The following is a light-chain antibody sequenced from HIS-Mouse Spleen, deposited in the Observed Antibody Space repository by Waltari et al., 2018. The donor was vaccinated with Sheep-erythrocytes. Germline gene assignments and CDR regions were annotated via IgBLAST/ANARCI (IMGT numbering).Light chain of an antibody. CDR2: EGS. CDR1: SSEVGSHNL. Sequence: QSALTQPASVPGSPGQSITISCTGTSSEVGSHNLVSWYQQHPGKAPKLMIYEGSKRPSGVSNRFSGSKSGNTASLTISGLQAEDEADYYCCSYAGSSTPWVFGGGTKLTVL. CDR3: CSYAGSSTPWV. V-gene: IGLV2-23*01. J-gene: IGLJ3*02.